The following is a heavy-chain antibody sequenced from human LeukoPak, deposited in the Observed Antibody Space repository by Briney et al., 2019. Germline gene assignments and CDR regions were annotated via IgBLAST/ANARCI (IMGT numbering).Heavy chain of an antibody. V-gene: IGHV1-69*13. CDR2: IIPIFGTA. Sequence: GASVKVSCKASGGTFSSYAISWVRQAPGQGLEWMGGIIPIFGTANYAQKFQGRVTITADESTSTAYMELSSLRSEDTAVYYCVTAWEAAAGIQFDYWGQGTLVTVSP. J-gene: IGHJ4*02. CDR3: VTAWEAAAGIQFDY. CDR1: GGTFSSYA. D-gene: IGHD6-13*01.